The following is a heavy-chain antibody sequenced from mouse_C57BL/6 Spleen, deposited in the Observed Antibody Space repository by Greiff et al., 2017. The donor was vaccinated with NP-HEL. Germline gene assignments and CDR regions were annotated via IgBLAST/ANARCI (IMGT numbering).Heavy chain of an antibody. CDR1: GYAFSSSW. CDR2: IYPGDGDT. D-gene: IGHD2-10*02. Sequence: QVQLKESGPELVKPGASVKISCKASGYAFSSSWMNWVKQRPGKGLEWIGRIYPGDGDTNYNGKFKGKATLTADKSSSTAYMQLSSLTSEDSAVYFCARLGDLVYWGKGTTLTVSS. CDR3: ARLGDLVY. V-gene: IGHV1-82*01. J-gene: IGHJ2*01.